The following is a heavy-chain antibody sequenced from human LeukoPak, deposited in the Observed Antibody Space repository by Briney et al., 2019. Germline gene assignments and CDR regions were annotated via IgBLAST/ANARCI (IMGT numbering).Heavy chain of an antibody. J-gene: IGHJ6*02. CDR2: TYYRSKWYN. V-gene: IGHV6-1*01. D-gene: IGHD5-12*01. CDR3: ARDTYSGYDSLFGNYFYYAMDV. Sequence: SQTLSLTCAISGDSVSSNSAAWNWIRQSPSRGLEWLGRTYYRSKWYNDYAVSVKSRITINPDTSRNQFSLQLNFVTPEDTAVYYCARDTYSGYDSLFGNYFYYAMDVWGQGTTVTVSS. CDR1: GDSVSSNSAA.